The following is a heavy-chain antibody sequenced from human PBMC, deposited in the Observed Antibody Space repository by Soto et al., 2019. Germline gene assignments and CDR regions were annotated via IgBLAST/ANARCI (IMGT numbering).Heavy chain of an antibody. D-gene: IGHD3-10*01. J-gene: IGHJ6*02. V-gene: IGHV3-13*01. CDR2: LGGAGAR. CDR3: TRATFGVGMDL. Sequence: EVRLVESGGGLVQPGGSLRLSCAAFGFTYRSYDMHLVRHVPGKGLEWVSSLGGAGAREYAGSVRGRFTISRDNAKNSLYLQMDSLRVADTAVYYCTRATFGVGMDLWGQGTPVTVSS. CDR1: GFTYRSYD.